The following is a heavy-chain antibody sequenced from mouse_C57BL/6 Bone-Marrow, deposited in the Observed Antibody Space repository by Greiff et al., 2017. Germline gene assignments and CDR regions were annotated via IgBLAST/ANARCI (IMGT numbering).Heavy chain of an antibody. CDR3: ARRGAYGSSVYYYAMDY. CDR2: IYPSDSET. V-gene: IGHV1-61*01. Sequence: QVQLQQPGAELVRPGSSVKLSCKASGYTFTSYWMDWVKQRPGQGLEWIGNIYPSDSETHYNQKFKDKATLTVVKSSSTAYMQLSSLTSEDSAVYYCARRGAYGSSVYYYAMDYWGQGTSVTVSS. D-gene: IGHD1-1*01. CDR1: GYTFTSYW. J-gene: IGHJ4*01.